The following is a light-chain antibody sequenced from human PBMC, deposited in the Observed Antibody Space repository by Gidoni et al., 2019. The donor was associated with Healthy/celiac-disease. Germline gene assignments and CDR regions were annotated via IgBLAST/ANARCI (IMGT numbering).Light chain of an antibody. CDR3: QQYNRYSWT. V-gene: IGKV1-5*03. Sequence: DIQMTQSPSTLSASVGDRVTITCRASQSISSWLAWYQQKPGKAPKLLIYKASSLEIGVPSRFSGSGSGTEFTLTIRSLQPDDFATYYCQQYNRYSWTFGQGTKVEIK. CDR1: QSISSW. CDR2: KAS. J-gene: IGKJ1*01.